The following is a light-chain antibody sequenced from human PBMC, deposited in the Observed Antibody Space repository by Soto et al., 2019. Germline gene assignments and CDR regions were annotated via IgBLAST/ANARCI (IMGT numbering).Light chain of an antibody. CDR1: SSNIGAGYD. J-gene: IGLJ7*01. CDR3: QSYDSSLSGSAV. Sequence: QSVLTQPPSVSGAPGQRVTISCTGSSSNIGAGYDVHWYQQLPGTAPKLLIYGNSKRPSGVPDRFSGSKSGTSASLAITGLQAEEEADYYCQSYDSSLSGSAVFGGGTQLTVL. CDR2: GNS. V-gene: IGLV1-40*01.